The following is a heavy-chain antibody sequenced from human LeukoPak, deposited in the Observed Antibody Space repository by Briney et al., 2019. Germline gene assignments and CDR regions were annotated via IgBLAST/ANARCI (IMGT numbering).Heavy chain of an antibody. CDR1: GFTFSSYA. V-gene: IGHV3-23*01. J-gene: IGHJ4*02. Sequence: PGGSLRLSCTASGFTFSSYAMSWVRQAPGKGPEWVSTISGSGGTTYYADSVKGRFTISRDNSRNTEYLQMNSLRAEDTAVYYCAKRTLTPSESHSPLGYWDQGTLVTVSS. CDR2: ISGSGGTT. D-gene: IGHD1-26*01. CDR3: AKRTLTPSESHSPLGY.